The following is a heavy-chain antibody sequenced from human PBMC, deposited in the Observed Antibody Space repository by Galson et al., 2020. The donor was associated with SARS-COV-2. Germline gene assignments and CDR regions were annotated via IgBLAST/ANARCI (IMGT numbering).Heavy chain of an antibody. D-gene: IGHD5-18*01. CDR1: GDSVSSNSAA. CDR3: ARSEAMVLYYYYGMDV. J-gene: IGHJ6*02. Sequence: SQTLLLTCAISGDSVSSNSAAWNWIRQSPSRGLEWLGRTYYRSKWYNDYAVSVKSRITINPDTSKNQFSLQLNSVTPEDTAVYYCARSEAMVLYYYYGMDVWGQGTTVTVSS. V-gene: IGHV6-1*01. CDR2: TYYRSKWYN.